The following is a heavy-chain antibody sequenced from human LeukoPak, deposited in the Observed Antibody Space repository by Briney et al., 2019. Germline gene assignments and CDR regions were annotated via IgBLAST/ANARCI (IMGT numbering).Heavy chain of an antibody. CDR3: AKGGGDLTLDY. D-gene: IGHD2-21*02. J-gene: IGHJ4*02. CDR2: ISWNSGSI. Sequence: GGSLRLSCAASGFKFYDYAMHWVRQAPGKGLEWVSGISWNSGSIGYADSVKGRFTISRDNAKNSLYLQMNSLRVEDTALYHCAKGGGDLTLDYWGQGTLVTVSS. CDR1: GFKFYDYA. V-gene: IGHV3-9*01.